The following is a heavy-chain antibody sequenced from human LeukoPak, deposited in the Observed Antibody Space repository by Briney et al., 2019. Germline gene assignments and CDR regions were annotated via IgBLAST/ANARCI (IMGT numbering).Heavy chain of an antibody. CDR3: AELGITMIGGV. Sequence: GGSLRLSCAASGFTFSSYWMYWVRQAPGKGLVWVSRINSDGSSTTYADSVKGRFTISRDNAKNTLYLQMNSLRAEDTAVYYCAELGITMIGGVWGKGTTVTISS. CDR1: GFTFSSYW. CDR2: INSDGSST. J-gene: IGHJ6*04. V-gene: IGHV3-74*01. D-gene: IGHD3-10*02.